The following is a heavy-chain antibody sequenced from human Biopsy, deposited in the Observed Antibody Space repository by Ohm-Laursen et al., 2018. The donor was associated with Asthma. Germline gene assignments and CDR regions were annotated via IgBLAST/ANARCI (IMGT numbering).Heavy chain of an antibody. D-gene: IGHD2-2*01. CDR3: ARDQSPRIVVVSADTDTVDNWFDP. Sequence: GSSVKVSCKASGYTFTSYAMNWVRQAPGQGLEWMGWINTNTGNLTYAQGFAGRFVFSLDTSVSTAYLQISSLKAEDTAVYYCARDQSPRIVVVSADTDTVDNWFDPWGQGTLVTVSS. V-gene: IGHV7-4-1*02. J-gene: IGHJ5*02. CDR2: INTNTGNL. CDR1: GYTFTSYA.